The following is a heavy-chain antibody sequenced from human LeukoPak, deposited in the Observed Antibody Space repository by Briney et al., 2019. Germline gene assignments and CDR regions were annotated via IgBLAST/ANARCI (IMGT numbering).Heavy chain of an antibody. V-gene: IGHV1-8*01. CDR3: ARGTPTTNAFDI. CDR1: GYTVSSYG. Sequence: GASVKVSCKASGYTVSSYGINWVRQATGQGPEWMGWMNPNSGNTDYAQKFQGRVTMTRNTSISTAYMELSSLRSEDTAVYYCARGTPTTNAFDIWGQGTMVIVSS. J-gene: IGHJ3*02. CDR2: MNPNSGNT. D-gene: IGHD1-1*01.